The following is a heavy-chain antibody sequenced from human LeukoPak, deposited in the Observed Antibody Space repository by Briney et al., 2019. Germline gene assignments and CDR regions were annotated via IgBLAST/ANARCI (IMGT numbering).Heavy chain of an antibody. CDR2: ISGSGGST. J-gene: IGHJ4*02. CDR3: AKSARVRWLLPGPLDY. CDR1: GFTFSSYA. V-gene: IGHV3-23*01. D-gene: IGHD3-22*01. Sequence: HPGGSLRLSCAASGFTFSSYAMSWVRQAPGKGLEWVSAISGSGGSTYYADSVKGRFTISRDNSKNTLYLQMNSLRAEDTAVYYCAKSARVRWLLPGPLDYWGQGTLVTVSS.